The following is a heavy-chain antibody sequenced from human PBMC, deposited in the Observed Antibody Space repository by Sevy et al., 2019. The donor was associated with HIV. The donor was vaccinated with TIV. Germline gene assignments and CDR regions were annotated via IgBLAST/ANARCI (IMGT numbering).Heavy chain of an antibody. CDR2: INHSGST. V-gene: IGHV4-34*01. CDR1: GGSFSGYY. J-gene: IGHJ3*02. Sequence: SETLSLTCAVYGGSFSGYYWSWIRQPPGKGLEWIGEINHSGSTNYNPSLKSRVTISVDTSKNQFSLKLSSVTAADTAVYYCARGRQRVWGSYRVGRVAAFDIWGQGTMVTVSS. CDR3: ARGRQRVWGSYRVGRVAAFDI. D-gene: IGHD3-16*02.